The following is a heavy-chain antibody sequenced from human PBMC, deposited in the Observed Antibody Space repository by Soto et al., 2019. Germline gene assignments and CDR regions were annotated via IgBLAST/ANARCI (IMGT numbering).Heavy chain of an antibody. D-gene: IGHD2-21*01. CDR3: ARALLYSGSDGYYFEFDY. Sequence: SGPTLVNPTASLTLTCSVSGFSLTDTRMGVSWIRQAPGKALEWLAHIISNDDKSYSTSLKSRLTISKDTSKSQMALSMTNFHPVETGRYYCARALLYSGSDGYYFEFDYWRPRNMVAVSS. CDR1: GFSLTDTRMG. CDR2: IISNDDK. V-gene: IGHV2-26*01. J-gene: IGHJ4*02.